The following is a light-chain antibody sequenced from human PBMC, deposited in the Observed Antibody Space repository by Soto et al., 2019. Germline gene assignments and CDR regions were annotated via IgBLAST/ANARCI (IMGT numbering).Light chain of an antibody. CDR3: LLDYAYFWA. CDR1: QGIRSA. Sequence: AIQLTQSPSSLSASVGDRVTITCRASQGIRSALGWYQQKPGKVPKLLIYAASTLQSGVPSRFSGSGFGTDFTLTISSLQHEDFATYYCLLDYAYFWAFGQGTKVEVK. J-gene: IGKJ1*01. CDR2: AAS. V-gene: IGKV1-6*01.